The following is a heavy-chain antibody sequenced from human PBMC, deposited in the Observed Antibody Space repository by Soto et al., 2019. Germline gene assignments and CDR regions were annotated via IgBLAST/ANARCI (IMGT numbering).Heavy chain of an antibody. CDR2: IYYSGST. V-gene: IGHV4-59*01. CDR3: ARTLPNRQLFDS. Sequence: SETLSLTCTVSGGSISSYYWSWIRQPPGKGLEWIGYIYYSGSTNYNPSLESRLTISIDTSKNQFSLRLASVTAADTAVYYCARTLPNRQLFDSWSQGTLVTVSS. J-gene: IGHJ4*02. D-gene: IGHD1-1*01. CDR1: GGSISSYY.